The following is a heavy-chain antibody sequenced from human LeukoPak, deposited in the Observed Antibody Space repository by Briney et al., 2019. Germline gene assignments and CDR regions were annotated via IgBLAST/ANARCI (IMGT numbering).Heavy chain of an antibody. Sequence: GGSLRLSCAASGFTFSSYSMNWVRQAPGKGLEWVSSISSSSSYIYYADSVKGRFTISRDNAKNSLYLQMNSLRAEDTAVYYCARAGQDSSGYYRRWGQGTLVTVSS. CDR2: ISSSSSYI. D-gene: IGHD3-22*01. CDR1: GFTFSSYS. CDR3: ARAGQDSSGYYRR. V-gene: IGHV3-21*01. J-gene: IGHJ4*02.